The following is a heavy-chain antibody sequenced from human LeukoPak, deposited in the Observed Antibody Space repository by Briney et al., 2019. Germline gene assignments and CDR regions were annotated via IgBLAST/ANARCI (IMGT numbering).Heavy chain of an antibody. V-gene: IGHV1-18*01. CDR1: GYTFTTYG. J-gene: IGHJ4*02. Sequence: GASVKVSCKTSGYTFTTYGISWVRQAPGQGLEWMGWISVYNGKTNYAQKLQGRVSMTTDTSTSTAYMELRSLRSDDTAVYYCARDGPLYFDYWGQGTLVTVFS. CDR3: ARDGPLYFDY. CDR2: ISVYNGKT.